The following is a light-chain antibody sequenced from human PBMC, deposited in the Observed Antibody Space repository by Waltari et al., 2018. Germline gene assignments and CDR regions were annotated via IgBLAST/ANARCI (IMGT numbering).Light chain of an antibody. V-gene: IGLV3-10*01. CDR3: YSTDSSGNLVV. CDR2: EDS. Sequence: SYELTQPPSVSVSPGQTARITCSGDALPKKYAYWYPQKSGQAPVLVIYEDSKRPPGIPERFSGSSSGTMATLTISGAQVEDEADYYCYSTDSSGNLVVFGGGTKLTVL. CDR1: ALPKKY. J-gene: IGLJ2*01.